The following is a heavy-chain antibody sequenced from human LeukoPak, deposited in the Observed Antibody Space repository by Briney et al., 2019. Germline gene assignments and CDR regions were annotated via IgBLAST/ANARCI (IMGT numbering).Heavy chain of an antibody. D-gene: IGHD3-10*01. CDR2: ISGSGGST. CDR3: ASFGLGSGSYYYYYYMDV. CDR1: GFTFSSYA. V-gene: IGHV3-23*01. J-gene: IGHJ6*03. Sequence: GGSLRLSCAASGFTFSSYAMSWVRQAPGKGMEWVSAISGSGGSTYYADSVKGRFTISRDNSKNTLYLQMNSLRAEDTAVYYCASFGLGSGSYYYYYYMDVWGKGTTVTVSS.